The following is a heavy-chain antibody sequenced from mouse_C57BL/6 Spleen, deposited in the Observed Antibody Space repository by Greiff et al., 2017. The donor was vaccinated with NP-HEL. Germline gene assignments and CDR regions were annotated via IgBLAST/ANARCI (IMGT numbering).Heavy chain of an antibody. CDR3: AREKNGYYWFAY. J-gene: IGHJ3*01. D-gene: IGHD2-3*01. CDR2: IHPNSGST. Sequence: QVHVKQSGAELVKPGASVKLSCKASGYTFTSYWMHWVKQRPGQGLEWIGMIHPNSGSTNYNEKFKSKATLTVDKSSSTAYMQLSSLTSEDSAVYYCAREKNGYYWFAYWGQGTLVTVSA. V-gene: IGHV1-64*01. CDR1: GYTFTSYW.